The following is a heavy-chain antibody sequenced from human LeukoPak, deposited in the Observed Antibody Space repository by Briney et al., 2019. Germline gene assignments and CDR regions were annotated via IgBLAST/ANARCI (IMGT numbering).Heavy chain of an antibody. CDR2: ISSSSSYI. J-gene: IGHJ4*02. CDR3: ARDRYGWFGELDY. Sequence: GGSLRLSCAASGFTFSSYSMNWVRHAPGKGLEWVSSISSSSSYIYYADSVKGRFTISRDNAKNSLYLQMNSLRAEDTAVYYCARDRYGWFGELDYWGQGTLVTVSS. CDR1: GFTFSSYS. V-gene: IGHV3-21*01. D-gene: IGHD3-10*01.